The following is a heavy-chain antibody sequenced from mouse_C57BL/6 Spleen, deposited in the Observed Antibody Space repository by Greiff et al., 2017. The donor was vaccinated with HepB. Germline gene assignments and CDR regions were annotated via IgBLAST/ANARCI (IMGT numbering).Heavy chain of an antibody. J-gene: IGHJ3*01. CDR1: GYTFTDYY. CDR3: ASGRSYYGSSLAY. Sequence: EVQLQQSGPELVKPGASVKISCKASGYTFTDYYMNWVKQSHGKSLEWIGDINPNNGGTSYNQKFKGKATLTVDKSSSTAYMELRSLTSEDSAVYYCASGRSYYGSSLAYWGQGTLVTVSA. D-gene: IGHD1-1*01. V-gene: IGHV1-26*01. CDR2: INPNNGGT.